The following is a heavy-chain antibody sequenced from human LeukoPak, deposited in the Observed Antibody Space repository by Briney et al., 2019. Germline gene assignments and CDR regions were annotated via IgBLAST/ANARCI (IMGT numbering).Heavy chain of an antibody. CDR3: AGDLPLITMVRGGDY. D-gene: IGHD3-10*01. CDR2: ISAYNGNT. V-gene: IGHV1-18*01. Sequence: ASVKVSCKASGYTFTSYGISWVRQAPGQGLEWMGWISAYNGNTNYTQKLQGRVTMTTDTSTSTAYMELRSLRSDDTAVYYCAGDLPLITMVRGGDYWGQGTLVTVSS. CDR1: GYTFTSYG. J-gene: IGHJ4*02.